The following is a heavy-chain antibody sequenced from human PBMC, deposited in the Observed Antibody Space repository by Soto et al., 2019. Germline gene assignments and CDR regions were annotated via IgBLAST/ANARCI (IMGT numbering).Heavy chain of an antibody. CDR2: INLSGGT. D-gene: IGHD2-2*01. J-gene: IGHJ1*01. CDR1: GGTFSGYY. Sequence: PETLSLTCAVYGGTFSGYYWSWIRQPPGKGLEWIGEINLSGGTNYNQSHKSRVTISLNTSKNQFPLNLSFVPAADTAVDYCASCSSKHNYQLRAEYFQHWGQGTLVTVSS. CDR3: ASCSSKHNYQLRAEYFQH. V-gene: IGHV4-34*01.